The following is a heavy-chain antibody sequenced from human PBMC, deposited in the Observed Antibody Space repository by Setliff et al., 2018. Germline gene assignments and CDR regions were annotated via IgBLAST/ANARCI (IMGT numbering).Heavy chain of an antibody. V-gene: IGHV1-8*02. CDR3: ARPRGDMVRGVIEDDAFDI. CDR2: MNPNSGNT. CDR1: GGTFSSYA. J-gene: IGHJ3*02. D-gene: IGHD3-10*01. Sequence: AASVKVSCKASGGTFSSYAISWVRQATGQGLEWMGWMNPNSGNTGYAQKFQGRVTLTRDTSISTAYMELSRLRSDDTAVYYCARPRGDMVRGVIEDDAFDIWGQGTMVTVPS.